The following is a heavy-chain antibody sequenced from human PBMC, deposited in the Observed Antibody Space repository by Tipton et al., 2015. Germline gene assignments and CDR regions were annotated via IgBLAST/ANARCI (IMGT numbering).Heavy chain of an antibody. D-gene: IGHD4-23*01. J-gene: IGHJ4*02. Sequence: TLSLTCTVSGDSLSTYYWSWIRQTPGKGLEWIGYISQRDGTNYNPSLKSRVTISTDTSKNQFSLTLNSVTAADTAVYYCARARGRHGGLFDSWGQGTLVTVSS. CDR3: ARARGRHGGLFDS. CDR2: ISQRDGT. V-gene: IGHV4-59*01. CDR1: GDSLSTYY.